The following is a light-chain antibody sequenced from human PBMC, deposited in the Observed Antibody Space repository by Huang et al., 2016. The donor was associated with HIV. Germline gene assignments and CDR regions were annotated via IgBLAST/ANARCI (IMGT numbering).Light chain of an antibody. Sequence: EVVMTQSPATLSVSPGKRATLSCRASQRVSRKLAWYQQKPGQAPRLLIYDASTRATDIPAKCSGGGSGTEFTLNISSVQSEDFAIYYCQQYDKWPPWTFGQGTKVELK. J-gene: IGKJ1*01. CDR3: QQYDKWPPWT. V-gene: IGKV3-15*01. CDR2: DAS. CDR1: QRVSRK.